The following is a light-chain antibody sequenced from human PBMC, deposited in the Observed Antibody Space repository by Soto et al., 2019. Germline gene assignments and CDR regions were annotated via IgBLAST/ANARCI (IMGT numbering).Light chain of an antibody. Sequence: DIQMTQSPSSLSASVGDGVTITCRASQSISSYVSWYQQKPGKAPKLLIYKASSLESGVPSRFSGSGSGTEFTLTISSLQPDDFATYYCQQYNSSFGQGTKVDIK. V-gene: IGKV1-5*03. CDR3: QQYNSS. CDR2: KAS. CDR1: QSISSY. J-gene: IGKJ1*01.